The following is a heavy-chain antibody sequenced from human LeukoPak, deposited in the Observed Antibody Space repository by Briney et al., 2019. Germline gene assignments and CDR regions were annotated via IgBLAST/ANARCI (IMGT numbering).Heavy chain of an antibody. CDR3: ARGTYFDYALDY. J-gene: IGHJ4*02. Sequence: GGSLRLSCAASGFTFSDYYMSWIRQAPGKGLEWVSYISSSDSTIYYADSVKGRFTISRDNAKNSLYLQMNSLRAEDAAVYYCARGTYFDYALDYWGQGTLVTVSS. D-gene: IGHD3-9*01. CDR2: ISSSDSTI. V-gene: IGHV3-11*01. CDR1: GFTFSDYY.